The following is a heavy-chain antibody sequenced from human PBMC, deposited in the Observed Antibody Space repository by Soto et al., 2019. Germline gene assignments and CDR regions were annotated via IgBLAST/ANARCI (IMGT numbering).Heavy chain of an antibody. D-gene: IGHD3-22*01. CDR3: ARTLYYYDSSGYAHYVMDV. CDR1: GFSLRTSGMC. Sequence: SGPTLVNPTQTLTLTCTFSGFSLRTSGMCVSWIRQPPGKALEWLALIDWDDGKYYSTSLKTRLTISKDTSKNQVVLTMTNMDPVDTATYYCARTLYYYDSSGYAHYVMDVWGQGTTVTVSS. J-gene: IGHJ6*02. CDR2: IDWDDGK. V-gene: IGHV2-70*01.